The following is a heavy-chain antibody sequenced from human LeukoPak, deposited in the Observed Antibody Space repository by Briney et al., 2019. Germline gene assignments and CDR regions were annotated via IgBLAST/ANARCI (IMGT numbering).Heavy chain of an antibody. V-gene: IGHV3-30*02. Sequence: PGGSLRLSCAASGFTFSSYGMHWVSQAPGKRLEWVAFIRYDGSNKYYADSVKGRFTISRDNSKNTLYLQMNSLRAEDTAVYYCAKDLRRIVGATKGMDVWGKGTTVTVSS. D-gene: IGHD1-26*01. J-gene: IGHJ6*03. CDR2: IRYDGSNK. CDR1: GFTFSSYG. CDR3: AKDLRRIVGATKGMDV.